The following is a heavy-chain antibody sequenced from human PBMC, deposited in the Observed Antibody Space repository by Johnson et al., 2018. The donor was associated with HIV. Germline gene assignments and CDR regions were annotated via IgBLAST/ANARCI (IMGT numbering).Heavy chain of an antibody. D-gene: IGHD3-10*01. CDR1: GFTFRSYG. CDR2: ISSSGSTI. J-gene: IGHJ3*02. Sequence: VYLVESGGGVVQPGRSLRLSCAASGFTFRSYGMHWVRQAPGKGLEWVSYISSSGSTIYYADSVKGRFTISRDNAKNSLYLQMNSLRAEDTAVYYCARARGAPWDAFDIWGQGTMVTVSS. V-gene: IGHV3-48*04. CDR3: ARARGAPWDAFDI.